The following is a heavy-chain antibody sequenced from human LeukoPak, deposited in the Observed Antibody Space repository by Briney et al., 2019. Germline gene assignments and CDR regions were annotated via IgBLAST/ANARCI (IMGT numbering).Heavy chain of an antibody. V-gene: IGHV4-38-2*01. CDR2: IYHSGST. D-gene: IGHD3/OR15-3a*01. Sequence: SETLSLTCAVSGYSISSDYYWGWIRPPPGKGLEWIGSIYHSGSTYYNPSLKSRVTLSLDTSKNQFSLKLSSVTAADTAVYYCARVVGDWLPYSHYWGQGTLVTVSS. CDR1: GYSISSDYY. CDR3: ARVVGDWLPYSHY. J-gene: IGHJ4*02.